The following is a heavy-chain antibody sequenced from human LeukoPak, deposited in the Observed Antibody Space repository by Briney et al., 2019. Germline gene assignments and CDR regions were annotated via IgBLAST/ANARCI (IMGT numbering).Heavy chain of an antibody. CDR2: IKRKTDAGTT. Sequence: GGSLRLSCAASGFTFSDAWMNWVRQAPGKGLEWVGRIKRKTDAGTTDYAAPVKGRFTISRDDSKNTLYLQMNSLRAEDTAVYYCAKDSDSRGFDYWGQGTLVTVSS. J-gene: IGHJ4*02. CDR3: AKDSDSRGFDY. V-gene: IGHV3-15*07. CDR1: GFTFSDAW. D-gene: IGHD3-22*01.